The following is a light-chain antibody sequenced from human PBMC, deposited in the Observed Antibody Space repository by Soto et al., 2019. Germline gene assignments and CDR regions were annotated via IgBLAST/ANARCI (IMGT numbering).Light chain of an antibody. CDR2: DAS. V-gene: IGKV3-11*01. J-gene: IGKJ2*01. Sequence: EIVLTPSPATLSLSPGERATLSCRASQSVSSYLAWYQQKPGQTPRLLIYDASNRATGIPARFSGSGSGTDFTLTISSLEPEDFAVYYCQQRSNCPRTLGQGTKLEIK. CDR3: QQRSNCPRT. CDR1: QSVSSY.